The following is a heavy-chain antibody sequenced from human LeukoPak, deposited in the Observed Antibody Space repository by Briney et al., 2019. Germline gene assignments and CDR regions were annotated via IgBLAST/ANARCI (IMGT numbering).Heavy chain of an antibody. CDR1: GFPLSSYS. D-gene: IGHD2-15*01. CDR2: ISSSGSAI. J-gene: IGHJ4*02. V-gene: IGHV3-48*01. Sequence: SGGSLRLSCAASGFPLSSYSINWVRQAPGKGLEWVSYISSSGSAIYYVDPVKGRFTVSRDNAKNSLFLQMNSPRAEDTAVYYCVRVKGSYFDYWGQGALVTVPS. CDR3: VRVKGSYFDY.